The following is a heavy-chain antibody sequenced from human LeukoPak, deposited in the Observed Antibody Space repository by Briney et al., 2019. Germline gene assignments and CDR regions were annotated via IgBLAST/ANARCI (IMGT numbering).Heavy chain of an antibody. J-gene: IGHJ6*02. Sequence: SETLSLTCAVYGGSFSGYYWSWIRQPPGKGLEWIGEINHSGSTNYNPSPKSRVTISVDTSKNQFSLKLSSVTAADTAVYYCARTNVWFGELLSHYYYYYGMDVWGQGTTVTVSS. CDR2: INHSGST. CDR3: ARTNVWFGELLSHYYYYYGMDV. CDR1: GGSFSGYY. V-gene: IGHV4-34*01. D-gene: IGHD3-10*01.